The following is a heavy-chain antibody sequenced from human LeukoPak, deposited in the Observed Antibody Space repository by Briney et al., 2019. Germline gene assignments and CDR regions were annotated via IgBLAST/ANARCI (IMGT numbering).Heavy chain of an antibody. CDR1: GGSISSGDHY. V-gene: IGHV4-30-4*01. CDR2: IYYSGST. Sequence: PSQTLSLTCTISGGSISSGDHYWSWIRQPPGKGLEWIGYIYYSGSTYYNPSLKSRVTISVDKSKNQFSLKLSSVTAADTAVYYCARNSGSYHDGGYYYYYGMDVWGQGTTVTVSS. CDR3: ARNSGSYHDGGYYYYYGMDV. J-gene: IGHJ6*02. D-gene: IGHD1-26*01.